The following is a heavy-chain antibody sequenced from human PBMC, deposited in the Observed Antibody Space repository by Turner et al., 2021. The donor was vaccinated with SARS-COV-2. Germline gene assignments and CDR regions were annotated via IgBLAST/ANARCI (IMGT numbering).Heavy chain of an antibody. CDR3: ARSLIAGADGTLYGMDV. Sequence: EVQLVESGGGFVQPGGSLSLSCAASGFTFSTYTMNWVRQAPGKGLEWISYISINGRTKYYADSVMGRFTVSRDDAESSLYLQMNSLRDEDSAVYYCARSLIAGADGTLYGMDVWGQGTTVTVSS. CDR1: GFTFSTYT. V-gene: IGHV3-48*02. CDR2: ISINGRTK. D-gene: IGHD6-13*01. J-gene: IGHJ6*02.